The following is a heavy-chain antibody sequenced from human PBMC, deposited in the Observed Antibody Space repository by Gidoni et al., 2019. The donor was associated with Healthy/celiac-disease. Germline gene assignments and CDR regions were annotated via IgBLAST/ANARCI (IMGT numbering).Heavy chain of an antibody. Sequence: QVQLVESGGGLVKPGGSLRLSCAASGFPFSDYYMGWSRQAPGKGLEWVSYISRSGSTIYYADSVKGRFTISRENAKNSMYLQMNGLRAEDTAVYYCARGGWTVETGGMDVWGQGTTVTVSS. CDR1: GFPFSDYY. CDR3: ARGGWTVETGGMDV. V-gene: IGHV3-11*01. J-gene: IGHJ6*02. CDR2: ISRSGSTI. D-gene: IGHD2-21*02.